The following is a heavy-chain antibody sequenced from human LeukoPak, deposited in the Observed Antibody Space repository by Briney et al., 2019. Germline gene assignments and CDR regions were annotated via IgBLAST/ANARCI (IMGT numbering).Heavy chain of an antibody. CDR2: ISYDGGHK. J-gene: IGHJ4*02. D-gene: IGHD5-18*01. Sequence: GGSLRLSCAASGFTFSSYAMHWVRQAPGKGLEWVAVISYDGGHKYYADSVKGRFTISRDDSRNTLYLQMKSLRAEDTAMYYCAREREADSYGYVVDSWGQGTLVTVSS. CDR3: AREREADSYGYVVDS. V-gene: IGHV3-30*01. CDR1: GFTFSSYA.